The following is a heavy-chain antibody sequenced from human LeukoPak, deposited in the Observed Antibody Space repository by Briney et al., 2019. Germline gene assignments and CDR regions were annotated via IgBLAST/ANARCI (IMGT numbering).Heavy chain of an antibody. CDR1: GFTFNNYV. V-gene: IGHV3-23*01. CDR3: ARDYADYVGSFFFDY. CDR2: ISGGGETT. Sequence: GGSLRLSCAASGFTFNNYVMNWVRQAPGKGLEWVSSISGGGETTYYADSAKGRFTISRDNSQNTLYLQMNSLRAEDTAVYYCARDYADYVGSFFFDYWGQGTLVTVSS. D-gene: IGHD4-17*01. J-gene: IGHJ4*02.